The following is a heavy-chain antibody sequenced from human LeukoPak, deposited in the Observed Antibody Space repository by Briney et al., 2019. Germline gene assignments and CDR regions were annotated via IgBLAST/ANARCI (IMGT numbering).Heavy chain of an antibody. Sequence: ASVKVSCKASGGTFSSYAISWVRQAPGQGLEWMGGIIFIFGTANYAQKFQGGVTITADESTSTAYMELSSLRSEDTAVYYCARDRALGYCSGGSCYSGDYWGQGTLVTVSS. J-gene: IGHJ4*02. D-gene: IGHD2-15*01. CDR2: IIFIFGTA. CDR3: ARDRALGYCSGGSCYSGDY. V-gene: IGHV1-69*13. CDR1: GGTFSSYA.